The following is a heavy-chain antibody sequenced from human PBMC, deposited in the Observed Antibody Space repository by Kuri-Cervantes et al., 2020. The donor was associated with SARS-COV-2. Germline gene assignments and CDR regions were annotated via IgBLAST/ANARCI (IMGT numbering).Heavy chain of an antibody. CDR2: IYWDDDK. Sequence: SGPTQVLPRQTLTQTCPFSGFSLNTSGVGVGWIRQPPGKALEWLALIYWDDDKRYSPSLKNRLTITRDTSKNQVVLSMTNMDPVDTATYFCAHMTYTTSLGRFDSWGQGTLVTVSS. CDR3: AHMTYTTSLGRFDS. J-gene: IGHJ5*01. CDR1: GFSLNTSGVG. V-gene: IGHV2-5*02. D-gene: IGHD3-16*01.